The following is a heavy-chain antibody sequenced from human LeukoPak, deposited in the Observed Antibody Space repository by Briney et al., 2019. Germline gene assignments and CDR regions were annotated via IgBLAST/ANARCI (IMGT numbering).Heavy chain of an antibody. J-gene: IGHJ6*02. CDR1: GFTFSSSG. CDR2: MSSNGGST. V-gene: IGHV3-64*01. CDR3: ARDYSSSARADYGMDV. D-gene: IGHD6-6*01. Sequence: QSGGSLRLSCAASGFTFSSSGMHWVRQAPGKGLEYVSAMSSNGGSTYYANSVKGRFTISRDNSKNTLYLQMGSLRTEDMAVYYCARDYSSSARADYGMDVWGQGTTVTVSS.